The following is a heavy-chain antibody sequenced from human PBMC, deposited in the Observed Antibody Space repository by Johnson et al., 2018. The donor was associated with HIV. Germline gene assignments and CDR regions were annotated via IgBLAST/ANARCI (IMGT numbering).Heavy chain of an antibody. CDR1: GFTVSSNY. Sequence: QVQLVESGGGLIQPGGSLRLSCAASGFTVSSNYMSWVRQAPGQGLEWVSYISSSGSNIYKADSVKGRFTISRDNAKNSLYLQLNSLRVEDTAIYYCARAQLLADDAFNNWGQGTMVTVSS. CDR2: ISSSGSNI. V-gene: IGHV3-11*04. D-gene: IGHD6-6*01. CDR3: ARAQLLADDAFNN. J-gene: IGHJ3*02.